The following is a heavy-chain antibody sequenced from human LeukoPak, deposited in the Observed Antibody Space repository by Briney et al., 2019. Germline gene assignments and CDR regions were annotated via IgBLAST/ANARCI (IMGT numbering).Heavy chain of an antibody. J-gene: IGHJ4*02. V-gene: IGHV3-53*01. CDR1: GFTVSSNY. D-gene: IGHD2-2*01. Sequence: GGSLRPSCAASGFTVSSNYMSWVRQAPGKGMEWVSVIYSGGSTYYADSVKGRFTISRDNSKNTLYLQMNSLRAEDTAVYYCAREGCSSISCYEGGLFDYWGQGTLVIVSS. CDR3: AREGCSSISCYEGGLFDY. CDR2: IYSGGST.